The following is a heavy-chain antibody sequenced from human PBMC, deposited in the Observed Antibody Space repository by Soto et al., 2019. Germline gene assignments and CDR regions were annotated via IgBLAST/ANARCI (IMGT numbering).Heavy chain of an antibody. J-gene: IGHJ4*02. CDR3: AKDRDVVAAPGLFDY. D-gene: IGHD2-15*01. CDR1: GFTFDDYA. Sequence: GGSLRLSCAASGFTFDDYAMHWVRQAPGKGLEWVSGISWNSGSIGYADSVKGRFTISRDNAKNSLYLQMNSLRAEDTALYYCAKDRDVVAAPGLFDYWGQGTLVTVSS. CDR2: ISWNSGSI. V-gene: IGHV3-9*01.